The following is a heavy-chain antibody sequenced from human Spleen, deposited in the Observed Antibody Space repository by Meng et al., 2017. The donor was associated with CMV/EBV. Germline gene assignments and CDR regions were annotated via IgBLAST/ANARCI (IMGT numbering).Heavy chain of an antibody. CDR1: FNSYA. Sequence: FNSYAMSWGRQTPGKGLEWVSAISGGTSATYYADSVKGRFTISRDNSKNTVYLQMRGLRAEDTAVYYCAKTKDYDFRSGYLSYFDFWGQGTLVTVSS. V-gene: IGHV3-23*01. CDR3: AKTKDYDFRSGYLSYFDF. CDR2: ISGGTSAT. D-gene: IGHD3-3*01. J-gene: IGHJ4*02.